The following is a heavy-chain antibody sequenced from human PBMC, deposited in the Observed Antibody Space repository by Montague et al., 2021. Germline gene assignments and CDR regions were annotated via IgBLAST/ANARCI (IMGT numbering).Heavy chain of an antibody. CDR2: IYYSGST. D-gene: IGHD3-3*01. Sequence: SQTLSLTCTVSGGSISSYYWSWIRQPPGKGLEWIGYIYYSGSTNYNPSLKSRVTISVDTSKNQFSLKLSSVTAADTAVYFCARHVTIFGVVKRIDPWGQGTLATVSS. J-gene: IGHJ5*02. CDR3: ARHVTIFGVVKRIDP. CDR1: GGSISSYY. V-gene: IGHV4-59*08.